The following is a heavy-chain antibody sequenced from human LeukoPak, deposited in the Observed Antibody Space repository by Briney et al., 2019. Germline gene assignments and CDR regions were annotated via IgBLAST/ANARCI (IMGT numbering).Heavy chain of an antibody. D-gene: IGHD4-11*01. J-gene: IGHJ3*02. CDR1: GFTFSSFA. CDR3: ARDATTQYAFDI. CDR2: ISYDGSNK. V-gene: IGHV3-30-3*01. Sequence: GGSLRLSCAASGFTFSSFAMHWVRQALGKGLEWVALISYDGSNKYYADSVKGRFTISRDNSKNTLYLQVNSLRAEDTATYYCARDATTQYAFDIWGQGTMVTVSS.